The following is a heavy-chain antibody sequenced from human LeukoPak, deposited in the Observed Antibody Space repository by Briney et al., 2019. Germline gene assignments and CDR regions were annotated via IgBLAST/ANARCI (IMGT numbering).Heavy chain of an antibody. CDR3: AKDSFGAAFDI. D-gene: IGHD3-10*01. Sequence: GGSLRLSCAASGFSFSTYAMHWVRQAPGKGLEWVALIWHDASHTFYTDSVKGRFTISRDNSKNTLYLQMNSLRAEDTAVYYCAKDSFGAAFDIWGQGTMVTVSS. J-gene: IGHJ3*02. V-gene: IGHV3-30*02. CDR1: GFSFSTYA. CDR2: IWHDASHT.